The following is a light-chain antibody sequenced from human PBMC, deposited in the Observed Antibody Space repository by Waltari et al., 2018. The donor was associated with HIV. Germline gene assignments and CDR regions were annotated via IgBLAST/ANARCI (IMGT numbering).Light chain of an antibody. Sequence: QSALTQPASVSGSPGQSITMSCTGTNSDIGAYNYLSWYQQHPGKAPKLMIYEVTNRPSGVSNRFSGSKSGNTASLTISGLQAEDEADYYCSSYTSSNTIIFGGGTKLTVL. CDR1: NSDIGAYNY. CDR3: SSYTSSNTII. CDR2: EVT. J-gene: IGLJ2*01. V-gene: IGLV2-14*01.